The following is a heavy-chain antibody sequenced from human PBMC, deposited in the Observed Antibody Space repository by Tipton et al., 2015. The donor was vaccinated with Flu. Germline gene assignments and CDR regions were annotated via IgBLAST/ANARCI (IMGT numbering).Heavy chain of an antibody. CDR1: GGSISSNSYY. D-gene: IGHD5-18*01. Sequence: LRLSCTVSGGSISSNSYYWGWIRQPPGKTLEWIGSLYYSGRTYYNPSLKSRVTISVDTSKNQFSLRVTSVTAADTAVYYCARGGGYSSAFNHYFDSWGQGILVTVSS. V-gene: IGHV4-39*01. CDR3: ARGGGYSSAFNHYFDS. CDR2: LYYSGRT. J-gene: IGHJ4*02.